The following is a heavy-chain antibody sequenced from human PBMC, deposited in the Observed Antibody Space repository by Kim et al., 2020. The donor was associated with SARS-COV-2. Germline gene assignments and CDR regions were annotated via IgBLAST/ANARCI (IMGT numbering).Heavy chain of an antibody. CDR2: IYSSGRT. J-gene: IGHJ5*02. V-gene: IGHV4-30-4*01. Sequence: SETLSLTCTVSRGPITSDDYSWHWVRQSPGKGLEWIGYIYSSGRTYYNPSLKTRVTMSVDTSKNQFSLKLTSVTAAGTAVYYCARLRGVWLDTGRQGTQVTVSS. D-gene: IGHD3-10*01. CDR1: RGPITSDDYS. CDR3: ARLRGVWLDT.